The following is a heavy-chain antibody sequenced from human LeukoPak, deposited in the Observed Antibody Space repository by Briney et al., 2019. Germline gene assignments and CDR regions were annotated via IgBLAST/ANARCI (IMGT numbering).Heavy chain of an antibody. CDR3: ARVLAPSAGPEGYYYYYGMDV. Sequence: ASVKVSCKASGYTFTSYGISWVRQAPGQGLEWMGWISAYNGNTNYAQKLQGRVTMTTDTSTSTAYMELRSLRSDDTAVYYCARVLAPSAGPEGYYYYYGMDVWGQGTTVTVSS. J-gene: IGHJ6*02. CDR2: ISAYNGNT. V-gene: IGHV1-18*01. D-gene: IGHD6-19*01. CDR1: GYTFTSYG.